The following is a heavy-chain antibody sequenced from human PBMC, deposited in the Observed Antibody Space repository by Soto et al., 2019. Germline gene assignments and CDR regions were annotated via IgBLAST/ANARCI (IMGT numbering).Heavy chain of an antibody. J-gene: IGHJ4*02. D-gene: IGHD1-26*01. V-gene: IGHV3-74*01. Sequence: GGSLRLSCTASGFTFNTHWMHWVRQAPGKGLVWVSRIYFDGITTNYADSVKGRLTVSRDNAKNTVYLHVNTLRGEDTAVYYCARGGAMGVDYWGQGTLVTVSS. CDR2: IYFDGITT. CDR3: ARGGAMGVDY. CDR1: GFTFNTHW.